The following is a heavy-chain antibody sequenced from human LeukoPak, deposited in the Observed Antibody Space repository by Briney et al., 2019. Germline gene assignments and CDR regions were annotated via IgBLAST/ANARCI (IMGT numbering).Heavy chain of an antibody. CDR2: LKHDDEI. Sequence: GGSLRLSCVAFGFTVGATDMYWVRRAPGKRLEWVAVLKHDDEIHYMDSVRGRFTISRDNSKNTLLLDMDGLRPEDTATYYCTKIGPVSGTIDYWGQGTLVTVSS. V-gene: IGHV3-30*18. CDR1: GFTVGATD. D-gene: IGHD1-26*01. CDR3: TKIGPVSGTIDY. J-gene: IGHJ4*02.